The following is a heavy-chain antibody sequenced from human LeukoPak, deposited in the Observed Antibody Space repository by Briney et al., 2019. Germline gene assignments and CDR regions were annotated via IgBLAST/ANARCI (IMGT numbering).Heavy chain of an antibody. Sequence: ASVKVSCKASGYTFTGYYMHWVRQAPGQGLEWMGWINPNSGGTNYAQKFQGRVTMTRDTSISTAYMELSRLRSDDTAVYYCARARDSSGWFLGGAGFDYWGQGTLVTVSS. CDR1: GYTFTGYY. V-gene: IGHV1-2*02. CDR2: INPNSGGT. D-gene: IGHD6-19*01. CDR3: ARARDSSGWFLGGAGFDY. J-gene: IGHJ4*02.